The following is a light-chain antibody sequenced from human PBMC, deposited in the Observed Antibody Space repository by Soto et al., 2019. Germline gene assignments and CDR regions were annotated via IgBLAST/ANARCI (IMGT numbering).Light chain of an antibody. CDR2: EDT. V-gene: IGLV3-1*01. J-gene: IGLJ1*01. CDR1: KLGDNY. CDR3: QAWVSSTVV. Sequence: SYELTQPPSVSVSPGQTARITCSGDKLGDNYASWYQQRPGQSPVLVIFEDTKRPSGIPERFSGSNSGNTATLTISGAQAMDEADYYCQAWVSSTVVFGTGTKLTVL.